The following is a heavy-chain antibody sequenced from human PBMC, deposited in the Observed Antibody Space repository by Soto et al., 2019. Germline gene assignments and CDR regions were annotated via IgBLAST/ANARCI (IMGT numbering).Heavy chain of an antibody. Sequence: SETLSLTCTVSGGSVSSGRYYWSWIRQPPGKGLDYIGYVSDSGSTNYNPSLKGRVTISVDTSKNQLSLRLSSVTAADTAVYYCARERARIQLSFDYWGQGSLVTVSS. V-gene: IGHV4-61*01. CDR3: ARERARIQLSFDY. CDR2: VSDSGST. D-gene: IGHD5-18*01. CDR1: GGSVSSGRYY. J-gene: IGHJ4*02.